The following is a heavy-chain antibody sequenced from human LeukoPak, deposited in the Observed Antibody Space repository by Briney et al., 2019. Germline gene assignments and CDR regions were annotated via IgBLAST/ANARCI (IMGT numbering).Heavy chain of an antibody. CDR1: GYTFTSYG. D-gene: IGHD5-24*01. CDR3: ARDVEDGYNSDAFDI. V-gene: IGHV1-18*01. Sequence: GASVKVSCKASGYTFTSYGISWVRQAPGQGLEWMGWISAYNGNTNYAQKLQGRVTMTTDTSTSTAYMELRSLRSDDTAVYYCARDVEDGYNSDAFDIWGQGTMVTVSS. J-gene: IGHJ3*02. CDR2: ISAYNGNT.